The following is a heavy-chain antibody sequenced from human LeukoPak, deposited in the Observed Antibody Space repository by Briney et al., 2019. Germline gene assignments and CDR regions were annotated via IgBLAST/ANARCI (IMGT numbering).Heavy chain of an antibody. J-gene: IGHJ4*02. Sequence: GGSLRLSCAASGFTLSDHYMDWVRQAPGKGLEWVGRSRDKVTSYSTVYAASVKGRFTISRDDLKDSLYLQMNSLKTEDTAVYYCIRSSGSSSGAYWGQGTLVTVSS. V-gene: IGHV3-72*01. CDR3: IRSSGSSSGAY. CDR1: GFTLSDHY. D-gene: IGHD1-26*01. CDR2: SRDKVTSYST.